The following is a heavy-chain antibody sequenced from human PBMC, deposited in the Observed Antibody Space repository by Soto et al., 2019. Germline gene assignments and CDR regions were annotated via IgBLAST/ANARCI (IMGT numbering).Heavy chain of an antibody. J-gene: IGHJ6*02. Sequence: PGGSLRLSCAASGFTFDDYTMHWVRQAPGKGLEWVSLISWDGGSTYYADSVKGRFTISRDNSKNSLYLQMNSLRTEDTALYYCAKDNLRFLEWSPRYYYGMDVWGQGTTVTVSS. CDR1: GFTFDDYT. CDR3: AKDNLRFLEWSPRYYYGMDV. CDR2: ISWDGGST. D-gene: IGHD3-3*01. V-gene: IGHV3-43*01.